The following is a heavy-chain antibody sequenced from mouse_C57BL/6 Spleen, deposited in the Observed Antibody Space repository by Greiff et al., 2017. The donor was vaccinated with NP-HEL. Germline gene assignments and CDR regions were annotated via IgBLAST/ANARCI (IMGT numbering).Heavy chain of an antibody. CDR3: ARKRLTGAWFAY. Sequence: QVQLQQPGAELVKPGASVKMSCKASGYTFTSYWITWVKQRPGQGLEWIGDIYPGSGSTNYNEKFKSKATLTVDTSSSTAYMQLSSLTSEDSAVYYCARKRLTGAWFAYWGQGTLVTVSA. D-gene: IGHD4-1*01. V-gene: IGHV1-55*01. CDR2: IYPGSGST. J-gene: IGHJ3*01. CDR1: GYTFTSYW.